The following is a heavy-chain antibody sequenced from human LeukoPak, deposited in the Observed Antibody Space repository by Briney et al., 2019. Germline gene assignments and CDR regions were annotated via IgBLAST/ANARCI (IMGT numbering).Heavy chain of an antibody. V-gene: IGHV4-61*02. CDR3: ARSRERICTNPPCYVDLQAT. J-gene: IGHJ4*02. Sequence: SETLSLTCTVSGGSISSGSYYWTWIRQPAGKGLEWIGRSYITESANYNSSLESRVTILVDTSKNQFSLELSSVTAADTAIYYCARSRERICTNPPCYVDLQATWGQGALVTVSP. CDR1: GGSISSGSYY. CDR2: SYITESA. D-gene: IGHD2-8*01.